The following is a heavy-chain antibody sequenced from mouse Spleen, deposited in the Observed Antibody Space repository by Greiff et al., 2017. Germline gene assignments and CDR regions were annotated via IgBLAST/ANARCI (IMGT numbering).Heavy chain of an antibody. CDR2: IYPGSGST. V-gene: IGHV1-55*01. J-gene: IGHJ2*01. CDR1: GYTFTSYW. D-gene: IGHD4-1*01. CDR3: AILTGTWGYFDY. Sequence: VQLQQPGAELVKPGASVKMSCKASGYTFTSYWITWVKQRPGQGLEWIGDIYPGSGSTNYNEKFKSKATLTVDTSSSTAYMQLSSLTSEDSAVYYCAILTGTWGYFDYWGQGTTLTVSS.